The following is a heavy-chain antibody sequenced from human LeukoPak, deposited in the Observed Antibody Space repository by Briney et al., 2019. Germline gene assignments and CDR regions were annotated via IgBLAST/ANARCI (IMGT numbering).Heavy chain of an antibody. D-gene: IGHD3-9*01. CDR3: ARDVPTGYHDY. V-gene: IGHV4-39*07. CDR2: INYSGTT. CDR1: GGSISSTSYY. Sequence: SETLSLTCTVSGGSISSTSYYWGWIRQPPGKGLEWIGSINYSGTTYYNPSLKSRVTISVDTSKNQFSLKLIPVTAADTAVYYCARDVPTGYHDYWGQGTLVTVSS. J-gene: IGHJ4*02.